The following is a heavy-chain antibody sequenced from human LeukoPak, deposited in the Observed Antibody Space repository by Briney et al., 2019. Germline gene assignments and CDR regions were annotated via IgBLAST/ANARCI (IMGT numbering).Heavy chain of an antibody. V-gene: IGHV3-23*01. Sequence: PGGSLRLSCAASGXTFSSYAMSWVRQAPGQGLEWVSGISGSGGSTHYADSVKGRFTISRDNSKHTLYLQMNSLRADDTAMYYCAKDSQAGYSNSRTNWGQGALVTVSS. J-gene: IGHJ4*02. D-gene: IGHD6-13*01. CDR3: AKDSQAGYSNSRTN. CDR1: GXTFSSYA. CDR2: ISGSGGST.